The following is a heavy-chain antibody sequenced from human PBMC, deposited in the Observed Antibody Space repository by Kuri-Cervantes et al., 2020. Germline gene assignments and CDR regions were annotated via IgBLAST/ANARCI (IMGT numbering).Heavy chain of an antibody. CDR2: IYYTGST. V-gene: IGHV4-30-4*02. CDR1: GGSISSGDYY. J-gene: IGHJ3*02. D-gene: IGHD3-22*01. CDR3: ARRYDTGSFRLFDI. Sequence: SETLSLTCTVSGGSISSGDYYWSWIRQPPGKGLEWIGAIYYTGSTDYNPALKSRVTISIDTSKNQFSLRLSSVTAADTAVYFCARRYDTGSFRLFDIWGQGTMVTVSS.